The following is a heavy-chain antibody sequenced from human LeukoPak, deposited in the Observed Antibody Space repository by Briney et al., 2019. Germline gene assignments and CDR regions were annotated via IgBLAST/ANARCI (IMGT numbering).Heavy chain of an antibody. CDR3: ARHRATGITMVRGVPGPLDY. V-gene: IGHV4-34*01. D-gene: IGHD3-10*01. J-gene: IGHJ4*02. CDR1: GGSFIDYS. CDR2: INHSGIT. Sequence: SETLSLTCSVYGGSFIDYSWSWIRQPPGKGLEWIGEINHSGITNYNPSLESRVTMSVDTSKNQFSLKLSSVTAADTAVYYCARHRATGITMVRGVPGPLDYWGQGTLVTVSS.